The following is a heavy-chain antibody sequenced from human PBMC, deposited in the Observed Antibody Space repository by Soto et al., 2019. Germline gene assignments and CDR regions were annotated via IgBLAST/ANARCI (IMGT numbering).Heavy chain of an antibody. CDR3: VRSGTSSGSFSDY. D-gene: IGHD2-15*01. CDR2: IYPSDSDI. J-gene: IGHJ4*02. Sequence: GESLKISCKGSGYTFTSYWIGWVRQMPGEGLEWMGVIYPSDSDIRYSPSFQGKVTISADKSITTAYLQWSSLKAAATAMYYCVRSGTSSGSFSDYWGQGTLATVSS. V-gene: IGHV5-51*01. CDR1: GYTFTSYW.